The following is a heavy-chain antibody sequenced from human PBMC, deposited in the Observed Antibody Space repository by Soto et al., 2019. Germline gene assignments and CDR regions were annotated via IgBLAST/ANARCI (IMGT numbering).Heavy chain of an antibody. D-gene: IGHD6-13*01. V-gene: IGHV5-51*01. CDR2: IYPGDSDT. Sequence: PRESLTISCKGSGYSFTTYWIGWMRQMPGKGLEWMGIIYPGDSDTRYSPSFQGQVTISADKSITTAYLQWSSLKASDTAIYYCARRVSWHLDIWGQGTKVTVSS. CDR1: GYSFTTYW. CDR3: ARRVSWHLDI. J-gene: IGHJ3*02.